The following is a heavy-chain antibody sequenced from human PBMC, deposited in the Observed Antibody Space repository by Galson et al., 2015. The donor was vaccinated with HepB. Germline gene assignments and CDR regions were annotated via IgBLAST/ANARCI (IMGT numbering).Heavy chain of an antibody. J-gene: IGHJ3*02. CDR1: GFTFSSYG. D-gene: IGHD3-16*02. Sequence: SLRLSCAASGFTFSSYGMHWVRRAPGKGLEWVAVIWYDGSNKYYADSVKGRFTISRDNSKNTLYLQMNSLRAEDTAVYYCAKDSRVRSYDYVWGSYRSDAFDIWGQGTMVTVSS. CDR2: IWYDGSNK. V-gene: IGHV3-33*06. CDR3: AKDSRVRSYDYVWGSYRSDAFDI.